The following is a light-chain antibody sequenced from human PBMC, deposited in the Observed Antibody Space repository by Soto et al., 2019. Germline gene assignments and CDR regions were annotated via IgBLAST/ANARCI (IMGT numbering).Light chain of an antibody. V-gene: IGKV3-20*01. CDR1: ESVSSSY. CDR2: GPS. CDR3: QQYGRPHRAT. Sequence: ESVLMQSPGTLSLSPGERSTLSCMAVESVSSSYLAWYQQKPGQHPRLLLYGPSSRAAGIPARFSASGSGTDFTLSISKVEPEDFAVYYCQQYGRPHRATFGQGTRLEIK. J-gene: IGKJ5*01.